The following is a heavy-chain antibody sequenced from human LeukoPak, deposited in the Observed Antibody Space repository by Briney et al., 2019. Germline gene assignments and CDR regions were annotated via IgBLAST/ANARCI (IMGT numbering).Heavy chain of an antibody. D-gene: IGHD3-3*01. V-gene: IGHV4-4*07. CDR3: ARVGLLEWL. CDR1: GGSIGSYY. Sequence: SETLSLTCTVSGGSIGSYYCSWIRQPAGRGRGWIGRIYTSVSTNYNPSLKSRVTMSVATSKNQFSLKLSSLTAADRAVYYCARVGLLEWLWGQGTLVTVSS. CDR2: IYTSVST. J-gene: IGHJ4*02.